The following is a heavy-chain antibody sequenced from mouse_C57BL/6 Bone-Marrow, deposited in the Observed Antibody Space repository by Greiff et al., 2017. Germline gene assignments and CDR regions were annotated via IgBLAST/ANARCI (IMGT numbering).Heavy chain of an antibody. Sequence: EVKLVESGPGLAKPSQTLSLTCSVTGYSITSDYWNWIRKFPGNKLEYMGYISYSGSTYYNPSLKSRISITRDTSKNQYYLQVNSVTTEDTATYYGARRGDFITTGVDYWGQGTSVTVSS. CDR3: ARRGDFITTGVDY. CDR1: GYSITSDY. D-gene: IGHD1-1*01. CDR2: ISYSGST. V-gene: IGHV3-8*01. J-gene: IGHJ4*01.